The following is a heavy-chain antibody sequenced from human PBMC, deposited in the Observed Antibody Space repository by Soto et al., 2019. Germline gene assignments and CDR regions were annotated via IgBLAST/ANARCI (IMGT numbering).Heavy chain of an antibody. CDR1: GGSISSGDYY. D-gene: IGHD3-10*01. CDR3: ARGLWGWEFGY. Sequence: QMQLQESGPGLVKPSQTLSLTCSVSGGSISSGDYYWSWLRQHPGKGLEWIGYIYYSGTTYYNPSLKSLLTISVDKSKNQFSLKMSSVTAADTAVYYCARGLWGWEFGYWGQGTRVTGSS. J-gene: IGHJ4*02. V-gene: IGHV4-31*01. CDR2: IYYSGTT.